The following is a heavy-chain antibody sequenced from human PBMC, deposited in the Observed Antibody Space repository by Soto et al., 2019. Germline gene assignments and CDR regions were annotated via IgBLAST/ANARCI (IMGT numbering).Heavy chain of an antibody. CDR2: IKSKTDGGTT. Sequence: EVQLVESGGGLVKPGGSLRLSCAASGFTFSNAWMSWVRQAPGKGLEWVGRIKSKTDGGTTDYAAPVKGRFTISRDDSKNTLYLQMNSLKTEDTAVYYCTTDDNWETGLFDYWGQGTLVTVSS. CDR3: TTDDNWETGLFDY. J-gene: IGHJ4*02. V-gene: IGHV3-15*01. D-gene: IGHD1-20*01. CDR1: GFTFSNAW.